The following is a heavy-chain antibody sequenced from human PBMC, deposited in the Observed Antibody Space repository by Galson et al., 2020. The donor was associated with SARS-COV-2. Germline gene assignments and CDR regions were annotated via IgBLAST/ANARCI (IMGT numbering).Heavy chain of an antibody. Sequence: GESLKISCAASGFTFSSYAMHWVRQAPGKGLEWVAVISNDGSNRYYADSVKGRFTISRDNSKNTLYLQMNSLRVEDTAVYYCARGTRFGELLCPFDCWGQGALVTVSS. D-gene: IGHD3-10*01. V-gene: IGHV3-30-3*01. CDR1: GFTFSSYA. CDR3: ARGTRFGELLCPFDC. CDR2: ISNDGSNR. J-gene: IGHJ4*02.